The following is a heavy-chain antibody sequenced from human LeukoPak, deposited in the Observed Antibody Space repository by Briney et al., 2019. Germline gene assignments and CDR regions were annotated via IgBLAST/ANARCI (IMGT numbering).Heavy chain of an antibody. D-gene: IGHD3-22*01. CDR2: IYHSGST. J-gene: IGHJ3*02. CDR3: ARVLYYYDSSGSGGAFDI. V-gene: IGHV4-30-2*01. CDR1: GGSISSGGYS. Sequence: SETLSLTCAVSGGSISSGGYSWSWIRQPPGKGLEWIGYIYHSGSTYYNPSLKSRVTISVDRSKNRFSLKLSSVTAADTAVYYCARVLYYYDSSGSGGAFDIWGQGTMVTVSS.